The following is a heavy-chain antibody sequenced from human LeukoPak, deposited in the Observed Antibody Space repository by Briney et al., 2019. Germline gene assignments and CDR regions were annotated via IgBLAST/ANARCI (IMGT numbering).Heavy chain of an antibody. Sequence: QTGGSLRLSCAASGFTLSSYGMHWVRQAPGKGLEWVAVISYDGSNKYYADSVKGRFTISRDNSKNTLYLQMNSLRAEDTAVYYCAKSPHDSSGYYIDWGQGTLVTVSS. V-gene: IGHV3-30*18. D-gene: IGHD3-22*01. CDR3: AKSPHDSSGYYID. CDR1: GFTLSSYG. CDR2: ISYDGSNK. J-gene: IGHJ4*02.